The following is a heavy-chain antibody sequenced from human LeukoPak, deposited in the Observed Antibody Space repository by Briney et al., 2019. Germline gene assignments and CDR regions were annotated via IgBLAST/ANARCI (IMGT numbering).Heavy chain of an antibody. J-gene: IGHJ5*02. Sequence: GGSLRLSCAASGFTFSSYAMHWVRQAPGKGLEWVAVISYDGSNKYYADSVKGRFTISRDNSKNTLYLQMNSLRAEDTAVHYCALRPYSSGLEVPWGQGTLVTVSS. CDR2: ISYDGSNK. V-gene: IGHV3-30-3*01. CDR3: ALRPYSSGLEVP. CDR1: GFTFSSYA. D-gene: IGHD6-19*01.